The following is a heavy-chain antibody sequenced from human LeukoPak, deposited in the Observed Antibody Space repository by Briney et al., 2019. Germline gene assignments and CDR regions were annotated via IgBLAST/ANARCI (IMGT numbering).Heavy chain of an antibody. D-gene: IGHD5-12*01. Sequence: GGSLRLSCAASGFTFSNYAMTWVRQAPGKGLEWVSAVSGSGGTTYYADSVKGRFTISRDNSKNTLYLQMGSLRAEDMAVYYCARDTGYGAFDIWGQGTMVTVSS. CDR2: VSGSGGTT. J-gene: IGHJ3*02. CDR1: GFTFSNYA. V-gene: IGHV3-23*01. CDR3: ARDTGYGAFDI.